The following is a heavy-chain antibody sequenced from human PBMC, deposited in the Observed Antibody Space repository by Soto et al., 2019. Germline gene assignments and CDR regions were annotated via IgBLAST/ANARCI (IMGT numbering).Heavy chain of an antibody. J-gene: IGHJ4*02. D-gene: IGHD1-7*01. CDR1: GGSISSYY. Sequence: SETLSLTCTVSGGSISSYYWSWIRQPPGKGLEWIGYIYYSGSTNYNPSLKSRVTISVDTSKNQFSLKLSSVTAADTAVYYCARDLMAGTTDYWGQGTLVTVS. V-gene: IGHV4-59*01. CDR2: IYYSGST. CDR3: ARDLMAGTTDY.